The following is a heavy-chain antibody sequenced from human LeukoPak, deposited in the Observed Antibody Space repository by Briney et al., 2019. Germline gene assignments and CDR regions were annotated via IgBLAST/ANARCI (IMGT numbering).Heavy chain of an antibody. Sequence: ASVKVSCKASGYTFTSYYMHWVRQAPGQGLEWMGIINPSGGSTRHAQKFQGRVTMTSDTSTSTVYMELSSLRSEDTAVYYCARDRLLRLQYGMDVWGQGTTVTVSS. J-gene: IGHJ6*02. CDR3: ARDRLLRLQYGMDV. V-gene: IGHV1-46*01. CDR2: INPSGGST. CDR1: GYTFTSYY. D-gene: IGHD2/OR15-2a*01.